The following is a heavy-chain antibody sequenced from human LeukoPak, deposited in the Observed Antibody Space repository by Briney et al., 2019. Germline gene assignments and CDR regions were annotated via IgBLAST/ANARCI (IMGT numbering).Heavy chain of an antibody. J-gene: IGHJ4*02. D-gene: IGHD2-15*01. V-gene: IGHV1-46*01. CDR3: ARAWRYCSGGSCYTFDY. CDR1: GYTFTSYY. CDR2: INPSGGST. Sequence: ASVKVSCKASGYTFTSYYMHWVRQAPGQGLEWMGIINPSGGSTSYAQKFQDRVTMTRDTSTSTVYMELSSLRSEDTAVYYCARAWRYCSGGSCYTFDYWGQGTLVTVSS.